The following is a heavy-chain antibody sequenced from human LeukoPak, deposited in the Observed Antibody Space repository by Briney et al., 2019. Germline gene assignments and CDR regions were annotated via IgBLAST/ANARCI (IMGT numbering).Heavy chain of an antibody. J-gene: IGHJ4*02. D-gene: IGHD7-27*01. CDR3: TRLADHTGDH. CDR1: GFSFRNYW. V-gene: IGHV3-7*01. Sequence: GGSLRLSCVTSGFSFRNYWMGWVRQAPGKGLEWVANINEDGSEKYYVDSVKGRFTISRDNAKNSVSPQMNSLRGEDTAVYYCTRLADHTGDHWGQGTLVTVSS. CDR2: INEDGSEK.